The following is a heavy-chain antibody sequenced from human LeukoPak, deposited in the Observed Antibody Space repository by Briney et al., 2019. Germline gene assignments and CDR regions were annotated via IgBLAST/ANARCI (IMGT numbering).Heavy chain of an antibody. V-gene: IGHV6-1*01. Sequence: SQTLSLTCDISGDSVSSNSAVWGWIRQSPSRGLEWLGRTYYRSTWYSDYALSVKSRVTISPDTSKNRFSLQLSSVTPEDTAVYYCIKYSSGWYVDYWGQGTLVTVSS. CDR1: GDSVSSNSAV. J-gene: IGHJ4*02. CDR2: TYYRSTWYS. D-gene: IGHD6-19*01. CDR3: IKYSSGWYVDY.